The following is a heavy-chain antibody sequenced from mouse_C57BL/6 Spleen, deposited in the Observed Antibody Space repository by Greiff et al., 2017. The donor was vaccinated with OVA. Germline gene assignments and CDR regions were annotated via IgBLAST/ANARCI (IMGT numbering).Heavy chain of an antibody. CDR1: GFTFSDYG. V-gene: IGHV5-17*01. J-gene: IGHJ2*01. CDR2: ISSGSSTI. CDR3: ARGQLDY. Sequence: EVKLVESGGGLVKPGGSLKLSCAASGFTFSDYGMHWVRQAPEKGLEWVAYISSGSSTIYSADTVKGRFTISRDNAKNTLFLQMTSLGSEDTAMYYCARGQLDYWGQGTTLTVSS. D-gene: IGHD3-3*01.